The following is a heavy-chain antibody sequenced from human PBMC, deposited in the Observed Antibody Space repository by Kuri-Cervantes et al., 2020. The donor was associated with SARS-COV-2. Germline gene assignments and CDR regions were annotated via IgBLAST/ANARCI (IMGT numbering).Heavy chain of an antibody. CDR2: ISAYNGNT. CDR1: GYTFTSYG. D-gene: IGHD4-17*01. V-gene: IGHV1-18*01. J-gene: IGHJ6*02. Sequence: ASVKVSCKASGYTFTSYGISWVRQAPGQGLEWMGWISAYNGNTNYAQKLQGRVTMTTDTSTSIACMELRSLRSDDTAIYYCAGGFDYGDYPYYYGMDVWGQGTTVTVSS. CDR3: AGGFDYGDYPYYYGMDV.